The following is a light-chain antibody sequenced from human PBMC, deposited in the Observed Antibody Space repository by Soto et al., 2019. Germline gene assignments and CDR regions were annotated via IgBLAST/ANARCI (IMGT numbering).Light chain of an antibody. CDR3: QHMRT. J-gene: IGKJ1*01. CDR2: DAS. V-gene: IGKV1-5*01. CDR1: QNINNW. Sequence: DIQMTQSPSTLSASLWDRFTITCRASQNINNWIAWYQQKPGKAPKFLIYDASTLESGVPSRFSGSGFGTEFSLTISSLQPDDFGSYYCQHMRTFGQRTKVDVK.